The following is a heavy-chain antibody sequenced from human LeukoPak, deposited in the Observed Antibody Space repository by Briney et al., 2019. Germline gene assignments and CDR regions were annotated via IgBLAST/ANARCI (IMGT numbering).Heavy chain of an antibody. CDR3: ARYYYDSSGYYYFDY. CDR1: GYTFTGYY. D-gene: IGHD3-22*01. V-gene: IGHV1-46*01. Sequence: ASVKVSCKASGYTFTGYYMHWVRQAPGQGLEWMGIINPSGGSTSYAQKFQGGVTMTRDTSTSTVYMELSSLRSEDTAVYYCARYYYDSSGYYYFDYWGQGTLVTVSS. J-gene: IGHJ4*02. CDR2: INPSGGST.